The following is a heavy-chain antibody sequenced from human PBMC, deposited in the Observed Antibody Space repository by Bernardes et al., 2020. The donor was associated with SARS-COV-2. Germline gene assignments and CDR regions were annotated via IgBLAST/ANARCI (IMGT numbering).Heavy chain of an antibody. Sequence: GGSLRLSCAASGFAFSSYWMHWVRQAPGKGLVWVARIHRDGSTTSYADSLEGRFTISRDKAKNTLYLQMTSLRAEDTAVYYCAREGTNYLWYCGDWGQGSLGTVSS. CDR1: GFAFSSYW. D-gene: IGHD2-8*01. V-gene: IGHV3-74*01. J-gene: IGHJ4*02. CDR2: IHRDGSTT. CDR3: AREGTNYLWYCGD.